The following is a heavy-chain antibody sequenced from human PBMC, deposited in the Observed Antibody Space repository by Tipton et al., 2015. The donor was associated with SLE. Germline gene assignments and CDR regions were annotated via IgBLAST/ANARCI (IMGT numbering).Heavy chain of an antibody. V-gene: IGHV4-34*01. CDR2: INHSGST. CDR3: VRAISASTDHYFDY. Sequence: TLSLTCAVYGGSFSGYYWSWIRQPPGKGLEWIGEINHSGSTNYNPSLKSRVTISGDTSKNQFSLKLSSVTAADTAVYYCVRAISASTDHYFDYWGQGTLVTVSS. J-gene: IGHJ4*02. D-gene: IGHD1-1*01. CDR1: GGSFSGYY.